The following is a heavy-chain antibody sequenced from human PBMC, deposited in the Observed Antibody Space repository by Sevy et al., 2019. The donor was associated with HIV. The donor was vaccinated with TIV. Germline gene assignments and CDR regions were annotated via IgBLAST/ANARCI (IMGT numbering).Heavy chain of an antibody. CDR1: GYTFTNYW. J-gene: IGHJ4*02. V-gene: IGHV5-51*01. CDR3: ARYPVVVVPAAEYYFDY. CDR2: IYPGDSDT. D-gene: IGHD2-2*01. Sequence: GESLKISCKGSGYTFTNYWIGWVRQMPGKGLEWMGIIYPGDSDTRYSPSFQGQVTISADKSISTAYLQWGSLKASDTAMYYCARYPVVVVPAAEYYFDYWGQGTLVTVSS.